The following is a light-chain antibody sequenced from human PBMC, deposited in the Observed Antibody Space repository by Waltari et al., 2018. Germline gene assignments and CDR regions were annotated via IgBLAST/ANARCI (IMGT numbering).Light chain of an antibody. CDR2: EAS. V-gene: IGKV3-11*01. Sequence: EIVLTQSPATLSLYPGERATLSCRASQSVSSYLAWYQQKPGQAPRLLIYEASNRATGIPARFSGSGSGTDFTLTISSLEPEDFAVYYCQQRSNWPPLTFGGGTKVEIK. CDR3: QQRSNWPPLT. J-gene: IGKJ4*01. CDR1: QSVSSY.